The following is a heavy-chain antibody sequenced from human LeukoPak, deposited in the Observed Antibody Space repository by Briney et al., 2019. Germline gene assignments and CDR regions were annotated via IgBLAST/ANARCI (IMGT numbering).Heavy chain of an antibody. J-gene: IGHJ4*02. CDR3: AGSYSSRWSYFDY. CDR1: GYSFTSYW. Sequence: GESLKISCKGSGYSFTSYWIGWVRQMPGKGLEWMGIIYPGDPDTRYSPSFQGQVTISADKSISTAYLQWSSLKASDTAMYYCAGSYSSRWSYFDYWGQGTLVTVSS. V-gene: IGHV5-51*01. D-gene: IGHD6-13*01. CDR2: IYPGDPDT.